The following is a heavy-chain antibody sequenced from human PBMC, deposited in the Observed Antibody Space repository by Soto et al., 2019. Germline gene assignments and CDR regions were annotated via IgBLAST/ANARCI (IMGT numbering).Heavy chain of an antibody. Sequence: RGESLKISCKGSGYSFTNNWIGWVRQKPGKGLEWMGIIYPGDSDTRYSPSFQGQVTISADKSISTAYLQWSSLKASDTAMYYCARDAYSNSWAFDFWGQGTLVTVSS. CDR2: IYPGDSDT. V-gene: IGHV5-51*01. D-gene: IGHD5-12*01. CDR1: GYSFTNNW. CDR3: ARDAYSNSWAFDF. J-gene: IGHJ5*01.